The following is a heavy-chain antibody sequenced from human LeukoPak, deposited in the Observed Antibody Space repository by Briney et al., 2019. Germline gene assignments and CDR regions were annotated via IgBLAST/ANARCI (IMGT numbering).Heavy chain of an antibody. V-gene: IGHV4-4*07. J-gene: IGHJ4*02. CDR1: GGSINSYF. CDR2: IYTGGST. Sequence: SETLSLTCTVSGGSINSYFSTWIRQPAGKGLEWIGRIYTGGSTNYNPSLKSRVAMSVDTSKNQFSLKLNSVTAADTAVYYCARQEGGIVGPYWGQGTLVTVSS. CDR3: ARQEGGIVGPY. D-gene: IGHD1-26*01.